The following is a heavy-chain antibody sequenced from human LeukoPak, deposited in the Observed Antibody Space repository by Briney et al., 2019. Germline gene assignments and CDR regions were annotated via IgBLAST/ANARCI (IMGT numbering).Heavy chain of an antibody. Sequence: ASVKVSCKASGYTFTSYGISWVRQAPGQRLEWMGWINAGNGNTKYSQKFQGRVTITRDTSASTAYMELSSLRSEDTAVYYCARDPDLNYYGSGSPSRYWGQGTLVTVSS. V-gene: IGHV1-3*01. CDR3: ARDPDLNYYGSGSPSRY. J-gene: IGHJ4*02. D-gene: IGHD3-10*01. CDR2: INAGNGNT. CDR1: GYTFTSYG.